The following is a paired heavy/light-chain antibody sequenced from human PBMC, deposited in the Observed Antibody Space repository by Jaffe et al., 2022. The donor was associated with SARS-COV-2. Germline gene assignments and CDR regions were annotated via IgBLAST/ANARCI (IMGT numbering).Light chain of an antibody. CDR1: QSLLDSDDGNTY. V-gene: IGKV2-40*01. CDR2: TLS. Sequence: DIVMTQTPLSLPVTPGEPASISCRSSQSLLDSDDGNTYLDWYLQKPGQSPQLLIYTLSYRASGVPDRFSGSGSGTDFTLKISRVEAEDVGVYYCMQRIEFSYTFGQGTKLEIK. J-gene: IGKJ2*01. CDR3: MQRIEFSYT.
Heavy chain of an antibody. V-gene: IGHV4-4*07. CDR3: ARDGLTMVRGVIIRAGYGMDV. J-gene: IGHJ6*02. CDR1: GGSISSYY. Sequence: QVQLQESGPGLVKPSETLSLTCTVSGGSISSYYWSWIRQPAGKGLEWIGRIYTSGSTNYNPSLKSRVTMSVDTSKNQFSLKLSSVTAADTAVYYCARDGLTMVRGVIIRAGYGMDVWGQGTTVTVSS. D-gene: IGHD3-10*01. CDR2: IYTSGST.